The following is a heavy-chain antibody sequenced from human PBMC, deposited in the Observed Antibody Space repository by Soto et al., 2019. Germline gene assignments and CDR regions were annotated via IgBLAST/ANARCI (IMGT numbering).Heavy chain of an antibody. CDR2: LSGSGIST. J-gene: IGHJ4*02. CDR1: GFTFSSYA. CDR3: AKSTTDTGYFDY. V-gene: IGHV3-23*01. D-gene: IGHD1-1*01. Sequence: GGSLRLSCAASGFTFSSYAMSWVRQAPGKGLEWVSALSGSGISTYYADTVKGRFTISRDNSRNTLYLQMNSLRAEDTAVYYCAKSTTDTGYFDYWGQGTLVTVSS.